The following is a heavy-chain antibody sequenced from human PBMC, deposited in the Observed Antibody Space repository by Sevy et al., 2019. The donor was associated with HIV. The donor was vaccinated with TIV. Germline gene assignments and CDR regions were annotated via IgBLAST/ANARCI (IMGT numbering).Heavy chain of an antibody. Sequence: GGSLRLSCAASGLNFIKYSFNWVRQAPEKGLEWISHISRSGTTTYYAESVKGRFTVSRDNAKNSLYLQMSSLRDEDTAVYYCARDYDFWSGYTALSYYSLSYYYGMDVWGQGTTVTVSS. V-gene: IGHV3-48*02. CDR2: ISRSGTTT. CDR1: GLNFIKYS. D-gene: IGHD3-3*01. J-gene: IGHJ6*02. CDR3: ARDYDFWSGYTALSYYSLSYYYGMDV.